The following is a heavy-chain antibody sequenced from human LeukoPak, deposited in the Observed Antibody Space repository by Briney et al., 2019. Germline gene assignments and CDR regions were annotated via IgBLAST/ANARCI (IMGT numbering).Heavy chain of an antibody. Sequence: GGSLRLSCAASGFTFSSYWMHWVRQTPEKGLVWVARIDTDGSSTIYADSAKGRFTISRDNAKNTLFLQIHSLRAEDTAVYYCTRGHVGIDYWGQGTLVPVSS. D-gene: IGHD7-27*01. CDR3: TRGHVGIDY. CDR2: IDTDGSST. V-gene: IGHV3-74*01. J-gene: IGHJ4*02. CDR1: GFTFSSYW.